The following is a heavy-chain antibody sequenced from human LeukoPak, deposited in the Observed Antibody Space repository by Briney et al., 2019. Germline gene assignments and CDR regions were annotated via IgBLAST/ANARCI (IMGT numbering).Heavy chain of an antibody. CDR1: GGTFSSYA. D-gene: IGHD6-13*01. J-gene: IGHJ5*02. CDR2: IIPIFATA. CDR3: AREGRSSSSGWFDP. V-gene: IGHV1-69*13. Sequence: SVKVSCKASGGTFSSYAISWVRQAPGQGLEWMGGIIPIFATAKYAQKFQGRVTITADESTSTAYMELSSLRSEDTAVYYCAREGRSSSSGWFDPWGQGTLVTVSS.